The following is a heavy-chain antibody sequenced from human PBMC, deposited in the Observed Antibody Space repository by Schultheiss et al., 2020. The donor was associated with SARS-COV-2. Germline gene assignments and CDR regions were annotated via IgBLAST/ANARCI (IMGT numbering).Heavy chain of an antibody. CDR2: IYTSGRT. Sequence: SETLSLTCTVSGGSISSGSYYWSWIRQPAGKGLEWIGRIYTSGRTNYNPSLKSRVTISVDTSDNQVSLNLKSVTAADTAVYYCAREWHYYDGSAGIDYWGQGIQVTVSS. CDR1: GGSISSGSYY. D-gene: IGHD3-22*01. V-gene: IGHV4-61*02. CDR3: AREWHYYDGSAGIDY. J-gene: IGHJ4*02.